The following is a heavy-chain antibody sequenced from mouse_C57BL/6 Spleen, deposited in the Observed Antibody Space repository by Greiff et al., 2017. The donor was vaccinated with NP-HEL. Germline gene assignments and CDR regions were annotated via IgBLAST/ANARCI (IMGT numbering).Heavy chain of an antibody. V-gene: IGHV1-64*01. CDR2: IHPNSGST. CDR3: ARGLRASYYFDY. Sequence: QVQLQQPGAELVKPGASVKLSCKASGYTFTSYWMHWVKQRPGQGLEWIGMIHPNSGSTNYNEKFKSKATLTVDKSSSTAYMQLSSLTSEDSAVYYCARGLRASYYFDYWGQGTTLTVSS. D-gene: IGHD1-1*01. CDR1: GYTFTSYW. J-gene: IGHJ2*01.